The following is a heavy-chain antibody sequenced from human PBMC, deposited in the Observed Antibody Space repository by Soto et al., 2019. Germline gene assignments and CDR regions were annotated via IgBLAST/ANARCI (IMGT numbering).Heavy chain of an antibody. CDR3: VRDTTRIRGMDV. CDR2: TYYTGNT. J-gene: IGHJ6*02. D-gene: IGHD1-26*01. CDR1: GASITRGGYY. V-gene: IGHV4-31*03. Sequence: PSETLSLTCTVSGASITRGGYYWTWVRQLPGRGLEWLGYTYYTGNTNYNPSLKSRLAISVDTSKNQFSLRLSSVTAADTALYYCVRDTTRIRGMDVWGPGTTVPVSS.